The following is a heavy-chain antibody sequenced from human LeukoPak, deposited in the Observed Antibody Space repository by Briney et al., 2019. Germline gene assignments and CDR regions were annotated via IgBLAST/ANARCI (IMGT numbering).Heavy chain of an antibody. CDR3: ARRAGGYSHPYDY. CDR2: IYYSGST. J-gene: IGHJ4*02. Sequence: SETLSLTCTVSGGSISSYYWSWIRQPPGKGLEWIGYIYYSGSTNYNPSLKSRVTISVDTSKNQFSLKLSSVTAADTAVYYCARRAGGYSHPYDYWGQGILVTVSS. D-gene: IGHD4-23*01. V-gene: IGHV4-59*01. CDR1: GGSISSYY.